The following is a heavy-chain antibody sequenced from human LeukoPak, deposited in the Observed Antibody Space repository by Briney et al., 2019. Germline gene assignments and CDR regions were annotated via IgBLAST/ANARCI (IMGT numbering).Heavy chain of an antibody. Sequence: GGTLRLSCAASGFIFSDYYMSWIRQAPGRGLEWISYISSSGSTIYYADSVKGRFTISRDNTKNSLYLQINSLRADDTAVYYCARPAVNYDTAGFRYWGQGTLVTVSS. CDR1: GFIFSDYY. V-gene: IGHV3-11*01. CDR2: ISSSGSTI. CDR3: ARPAVNYDTAGFRY. D-gene: IGHD3-16*01. J-gene: IGHJ4*02.